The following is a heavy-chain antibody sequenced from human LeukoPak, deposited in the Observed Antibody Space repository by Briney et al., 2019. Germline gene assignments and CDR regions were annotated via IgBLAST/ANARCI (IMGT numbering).Heavy chain of an antibody. CDR1: GFTFSDYY. D-gene: IGHD4-17*01. CDR3: AKDHSDDYGDSN. Sequence: SGGSLRLSCAASGFTFSDYYTSWIRQAPGKGLEWVSYISSSGSTIYYADSVKGRFTISRDNAKNSLYLQMNSLRAEDTAVYYCAKDHSDDYGDSNWGQGTLVTVSS. CDR2: ISSSGSTI. J-gene: IGHJ4*02. V-gene: IGHV3-11*04.